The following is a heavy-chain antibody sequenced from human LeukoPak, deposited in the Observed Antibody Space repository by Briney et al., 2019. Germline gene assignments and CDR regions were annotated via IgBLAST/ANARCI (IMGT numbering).Heavy chain of an antibody. CDR1: GGSFSGYY. CDR2: INHSGST. D-gene: IGHD3-22*01. Sequence: SETLSLTCAVYGGSFSGYYWSWIRQPPGKGLEWIGEINHSGSTNYNPSLKSRVTISVDTSKNQFSLKLSSVTAADTAVYYCARHSYYYDSSGYYSYYYYHYMDVWGKGTTVTISS. CDR3: ARHSYYYDSSGYYSYYYYHYMDV. V-gene: IGHV4-34*01. J-gene: IGHJ6*03.